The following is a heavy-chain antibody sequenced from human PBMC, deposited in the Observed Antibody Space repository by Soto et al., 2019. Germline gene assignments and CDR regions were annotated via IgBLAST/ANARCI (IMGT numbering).Heavy chain of an antibody. CDR1: GYTFTSYG. CDR3: AREGIFGVVIYYYYGMDV. Sequence: ASVKVSCKASGYTFTSYGISWVRQAPGQGLEWMGWISAYNGNTNYAQKLQGRVTMTTDTSTSTAYMELRSLRSDDTAVYYCAREGIFGVVIYYYYGMDVWGQGTRVTFSS. J-gene: IGHJ6*02. CDR2: ISAYNGNT. V-gene: IGHV1-18*01. D-gene: IGHD3-3*01.